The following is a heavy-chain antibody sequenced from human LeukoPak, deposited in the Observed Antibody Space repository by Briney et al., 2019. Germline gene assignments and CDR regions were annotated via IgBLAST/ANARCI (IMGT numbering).Heavy chain of an antibody. CDR3: ARIVGYWNYFDY. J-gene: IGHJ4*02. Sequence: SETLSLTCTVSGGSISSGDYYWSWIRQPLGKGLEWIGYIYYSGSTYYNPSLKSRVTISVDTSKNQFSLKLSSVTAADTAVYYCARIVGYWNYFDYWGQGTLVTVSS. D-gene: IGHD2-15*01. CDR2: IYYSGST. V-gene: IGHV4-30-4*08. CDR1: GGSISSGDYY.